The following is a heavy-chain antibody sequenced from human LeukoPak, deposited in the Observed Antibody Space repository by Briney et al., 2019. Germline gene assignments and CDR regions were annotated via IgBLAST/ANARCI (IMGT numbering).Heavy chain of an antibody. CDR3: ARAGDGSGFDY. CDR1: GDSVRSDSHY. D-gene: IGHD3-10*01. J-gene: IGHJ4*02. V-gene: IGHV4-4*02. CDR2: IYHSGST. Sequence: SETLSLTCSVSGDSVRSDSHYWSWVRQPPGKGLEWIGEIYHSGSTNYNPSLKSRVTISVDKSKNQFSLKLSSVTAADTAVYYCARAGDGSGFDYWGQGTLVTVSS.